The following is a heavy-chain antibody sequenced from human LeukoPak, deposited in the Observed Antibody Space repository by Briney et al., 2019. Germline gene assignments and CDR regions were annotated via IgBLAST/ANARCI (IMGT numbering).Heavy chain of an antibody. CDR2: ISYDGTNE. Sequence: PGTSLRLSCAASGLTFNNYVMNWVRQAPGKGLEWVASISYDGTNEYYADSVKGRFTISRDNAKNSLYLQMNSLRAEDTAVYYCARGGDFLWWDPLYHYYYYMDVWGKGTTVTVSS. V-gene: IGHV3-30*03. CDR1: GLTFNNYV. CDR3: ARGGDFLWWDPLYHYYYYMDV. J-gene: IGHJ6*03. D-gene: IGHD2-21*01.